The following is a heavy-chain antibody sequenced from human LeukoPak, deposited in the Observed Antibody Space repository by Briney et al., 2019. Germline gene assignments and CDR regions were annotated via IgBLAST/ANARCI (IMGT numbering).Heavy chain of an antibody. D-gene: IGHD6-6*01. J-gene: IGHJ4*02. Sequence: ASVKVSRKASGYTFTSYGISWVRQAPGQGLEWMGWISAYNGNTNYAQKLQGRVTMTTDTSTSTAYMELRSLRSDDTAVYYCARVGGGSSSRFRSNYFDYWGQGTLVTVSS. CDR1: GYTFTSYG. V-gene: IGHV1-18*01. CDR2: ISAYNGNT. CDR3: ARVGGGSSSRFRSNYFDY.